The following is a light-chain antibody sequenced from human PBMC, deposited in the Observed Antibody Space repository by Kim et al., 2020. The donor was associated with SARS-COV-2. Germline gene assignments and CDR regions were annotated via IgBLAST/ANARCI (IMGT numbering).Light chain of an antibody. Sequence: SHGEKSTLAGRASQSVGSIYLTWYQQKPGQAPRLLIYGASTRATGIPARFSGSGSETDFTLTISSLQPEDFAVYYCQQDYNLPPAFGQGTKVDIK. CDR1: QSVGSIY. CDR3: QQDYNLPPA. CDR2: GAS. V-gene: IGKV3D-7*01. J-gene: IGKJ1*01.